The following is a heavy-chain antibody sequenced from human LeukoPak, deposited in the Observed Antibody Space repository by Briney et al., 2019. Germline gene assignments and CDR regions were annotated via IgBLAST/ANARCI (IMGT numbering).Heavy chain of an antibody. CDR3: ARGPGDSSGWYLQH. CDR1: GGSFSGYY. J-gene: IGHJ1*01. V-gene: IGHV4-34*01. CDR2: INHSGST. D-gene: IGHD6-19*01. Sequence: SETLSLTCAVYGGSFSGYYWSWIRQPPGKGLEWIGEINHSGSTNYNPSLKSRVTISVDTSKNQFSLKLSSVTAAGTAVYYCARGPGDSSGWYLQHWGQGTLVTVSS.